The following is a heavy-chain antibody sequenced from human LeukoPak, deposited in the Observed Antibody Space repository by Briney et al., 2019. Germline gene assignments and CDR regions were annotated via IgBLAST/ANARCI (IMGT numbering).Heavy chain of an antibody. CDR3: ARPRYCSSTSCYPQGGWFDP. D-gene: IGHD2-2*01. J-gene: IGHJ5*02. V-gene: IGHV4-39*01. CDR1: GGSISSGSYY. CDR2: IYYSGST. Sequence: PSETLSLTCTVSGGSISSGSYYWGWIRQPPGKGLEWIGSIYYSGSTYYNPSLKSRVTISVDTSKNQFSLKLSSVTAADTAVYYCARPRYCSSTSCYPQGGWFDPWGQGTLVTVSS.